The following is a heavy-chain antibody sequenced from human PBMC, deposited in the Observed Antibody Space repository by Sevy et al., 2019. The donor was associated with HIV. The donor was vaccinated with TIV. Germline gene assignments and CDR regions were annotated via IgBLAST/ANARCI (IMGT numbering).Heavy chain of an antibody. V-gene: IGHV5-51*01. CDR1: GYSFTSYW. CDR3: ARQLGDSSSWYFWFDP. J-gene: IGHJ5*02. D-gene: IGHD6-13*01. Sequence: GESLKISCKGSGYSFTSYWIGWVRQMPGKGLEWMGIIYPGDSDTRYSPSFQGQVTISADKSISTAYLQWSSLKASDTARYYCARQLGDSSSWYFWFDPWGQGTLVTVSS. CDR2: IYPGDSDT.